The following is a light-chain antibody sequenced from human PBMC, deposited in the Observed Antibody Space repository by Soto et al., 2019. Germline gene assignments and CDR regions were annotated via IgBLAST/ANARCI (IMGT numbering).Light chain of an antibody. J-gene: IGKJ1*01. CDR2: GAS. V-gene: IGKV3-15*01. CDR3: QQYDSWPRT. Sequence: EIVMTQSPATLSVSPGERATLSCMASQSVSTHLAWYQHKPGQDPRLLMYGASTRDTGVPARFSGSGSGTEFTLTISSLQSEDFAVYYCQQYDSWPRTFGQGTKVEIK. CDR1: QSVSTH.